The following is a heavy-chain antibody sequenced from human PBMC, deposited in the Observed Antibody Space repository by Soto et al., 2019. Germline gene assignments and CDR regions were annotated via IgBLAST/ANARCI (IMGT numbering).Heavy chain of an antibody. CDR2: IYYGGDT. CDR3: ARLFGVTAACGGQTEDS. Sequence: QLQLHESGPGLVQPSETLSLSCTVSGGSISSSAYYWAWIRQPRGKGLEWIGTIYYGGDTYYNLTLKSRVSRSVDTSKSQLSLRLSSVAASDTAVYYCARLFGVTAACGGQTEDSWGQGTLVTVSS. V-gene: IGHV4-39*01. CDR1: GGSISSSAYY. D-gene: IGHD2-2*01. J-gene: IGHJ4*02.